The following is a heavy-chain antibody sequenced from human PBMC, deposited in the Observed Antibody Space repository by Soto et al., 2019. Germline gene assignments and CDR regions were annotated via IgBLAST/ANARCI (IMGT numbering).Heavy chain of an antibody. CDR1: GGTFSSYT. CDR3: ARWAGYDLWSGYYPYYMDV. J-gene: IGHJ6*03. V-gene: IGHV1-69*02. Sequence: QVQLVQSGAEVKKPGSSVKVSCKASGGTFSSYTISWVRQAPGQGLEWMGRIIPILGIANYAQKFQGRVTITADKSTSTAYMELSSLRAEDSAVYYCARWAGYDLWSGYYPYYMDVWGKGTTVTVSS. CDR2: IIPILGIA. D-gene: IGHD3-3*01.